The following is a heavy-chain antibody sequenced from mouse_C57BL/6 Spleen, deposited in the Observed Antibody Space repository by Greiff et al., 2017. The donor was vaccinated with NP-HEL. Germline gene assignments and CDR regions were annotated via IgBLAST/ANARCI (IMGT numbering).Heavy chain of an antibody. CDR2: IDPANGNT. D-gene: IGHD1-1*01. Sequence: DVKLQESVAELVRPGASVKLSCTASGFNIRNTYMHWVKQRPEQGLEWIGRIDPANGNTKYAPKFQGKATITADTSSNTAYLQLSSLTSEDTAIYYCARDYGSFHWYFDVWGTGTTVTVSS. CDR1: GFNIRNTY. J-gene: IGHJ1*03. CDR3: ARDYGSFHWYFDV. V-gene: IGHV14-3*01.